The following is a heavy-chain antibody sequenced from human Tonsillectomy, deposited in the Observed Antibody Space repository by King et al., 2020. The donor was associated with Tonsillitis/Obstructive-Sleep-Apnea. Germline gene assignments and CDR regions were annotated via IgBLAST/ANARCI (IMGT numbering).Heavy chain of an antibody. Sequence: VQLVESGGGLVQPGGSLRLSCAASGFTFSSYDMHWVRQATGKGLEWVSAIGTAGDTYYPGSVKGRFTISRENAKNSLYLQMNSLRAGDTAVYYCARAGYCRSTSCVDELYFDYWGQGTLVTVSS. D-gene: IGHD2-2*03. CDR2: IGTAGDT. V-gene: IGHV3-13*04. CDR3: ARAGYCRSTSCVDELYFDY. CDR1: GFTFSSYD. J-gene: IGHJ4*02.